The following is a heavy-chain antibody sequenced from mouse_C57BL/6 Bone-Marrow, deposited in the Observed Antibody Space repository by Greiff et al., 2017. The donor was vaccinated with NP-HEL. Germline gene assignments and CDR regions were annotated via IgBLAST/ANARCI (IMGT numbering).Heavy chain of an antibody. CDR1: GYAFSSSW. D-gene: IGHD2-1*01. CDR2: TYPGDGDT. V-gene: IGHV1-82*01. Sequence: VQLQQSGPELVKPGASVKISCKASGYAFSSSWMNWVKQRPGKGLEWIGRTYPGDGDTNYNGKFKGKATLTADKSSSTAYMQLSSLTSEDSAVYFCARQDLYYGNSYAMDYWGQGTSVTVSS. J-gene: IGHJ4*01. CDR3: ARQDLYYGNSYAMDY.